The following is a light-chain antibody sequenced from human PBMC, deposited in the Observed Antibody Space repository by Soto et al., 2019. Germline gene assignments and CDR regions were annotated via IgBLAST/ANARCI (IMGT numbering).Light chain of an antibody. CDR3: QQYGSSSRR. Sequence: WSQSSGALSSAPGVTATLFCWASQRPSSSYSAWYQQKPGRGPRHLIYGASGRSPGIPDRFSGSGSGTDFTLAISRLEPEDLAVCYCQQYGSSSRRFCQGEKV. J-gene: IGKJ1*01. V-gene: IGKV3-20*01. CDR2: GAS. CDR1: QRPSSSY.